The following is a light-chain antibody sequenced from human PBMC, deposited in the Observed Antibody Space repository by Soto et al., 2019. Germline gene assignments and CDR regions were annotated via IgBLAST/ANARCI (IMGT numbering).Light chain of an antibody. CDR1: SSDIGAYNY. CDR2: DVN. CDR3: TSWTTSTTMI. J-gene: IGLJ2*01. Sequence: QSALTQPASVSGSPGQSITISCTGTSSDIGAYNYVSWYQQHPGKAPKLMIYDVNIRHSGVSNRFSGSKSGNTASLTISGLQAEDEADYYCTSWTTSTTMIFGGGTHLTVL. V-gene: IGLV2-14*03.